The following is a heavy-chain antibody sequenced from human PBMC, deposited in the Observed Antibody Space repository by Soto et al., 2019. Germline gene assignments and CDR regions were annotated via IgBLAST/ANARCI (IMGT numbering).Heavy chain of an antibody. J-gene: IGHJ4*02. Sequence: ASVKVSCKASGYTFTSYGISWVRQAPGQGLEWMGWISAYNGNTNYAQKLQGRVTMTTDTSTSTAYMELRSLRSDDTAVYYCARDRGPPVTTTSDYWGQGTLVTVSS. CDR2: ISAYNGNT. CDR3: ARDRGPPVTTTSDY. CDR1: GYTFTSYG. V-gene: IGHV1-18*01. D-gene: IGHD4-17*01.